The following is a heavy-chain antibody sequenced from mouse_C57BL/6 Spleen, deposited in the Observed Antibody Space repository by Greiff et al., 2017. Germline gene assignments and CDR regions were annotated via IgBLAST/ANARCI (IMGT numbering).Heavy chain of an antibody. CDR2: ISYDGSN. CDR1: GYSITSGYY. D-gene: IGHD1-1*01. V-gene: IGHV3-6*01. J-gene: IGHJ1*03. Sequence: EVQLQQSGPGLVKPSQSLSLTCSVTGYSITSGYYWNWIRQFPGNKLEWMGYISYDGSNNYNPSLKNRISITRDTSKNQFFLKLNSVTTEDTATYYCARGVLRMGYFDVWGTGTTVTVSS. CDR3: ARGVLRMGYFDV.